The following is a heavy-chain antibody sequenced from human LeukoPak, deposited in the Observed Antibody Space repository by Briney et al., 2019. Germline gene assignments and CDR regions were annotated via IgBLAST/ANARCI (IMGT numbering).Heavy chain of an antibody. CDR3: ARDGGRREDY. J-gene: IGHJ4*02. CDR1: GFTFSSYS. D-gene: IGHD2-15*01. Sequence: GGSLRLSCAASGFTFSSYSVMCVRQAPGKGGEGVSYISSSGRTIYYADSVKGRFTIYRDNAKNSLYLQRNSLRAEDTAVYYCARDGGRREDYWGQGALVTVSS. CDR2: ISSSGRTI. V-gene: IGHV3-48*04.